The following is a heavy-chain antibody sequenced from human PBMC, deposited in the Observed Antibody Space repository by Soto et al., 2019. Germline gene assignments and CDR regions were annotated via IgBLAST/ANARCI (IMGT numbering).Heavy chain of an antibody. CDR1: GGSISSSSYY. D-gene: IGHD3-3*01. Sequence: QLQLQESGPGLVKPSETLSLTCTVSGGSISSSSYYWGWIRQPPGKGLEWIGSIYYSGSTYYNPSLKSRVTISVDTSKNQFSLKLSSVTAADTAVYYCARGAYYGFWSGLGTWDGAFDIWGQGTMVTVSS. J-gene: IGHJ3*02. V-gene: IGHV4-39*01. CDR3: ARGAYYGFWSGLGTWDGAFDI. CDR2: IYYSGST.